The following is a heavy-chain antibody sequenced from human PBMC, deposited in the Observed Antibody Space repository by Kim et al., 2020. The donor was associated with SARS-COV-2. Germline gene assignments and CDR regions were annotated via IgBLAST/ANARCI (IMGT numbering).Heavy chain of an antibody. CDR2: IYYSGST. CDR1: GGSISSSSYY. CDR3: ARQSLLWFGELLYRFD. D-gene: IGHD3-10*01. J-gene: IGHJ4*01. V-gene: IGHV4-39*01. Sequence: SETLSLTCTVSGGSISSSSYYWGWIRQPPGKGLEWIGSIYYSGSTYYNPSLKSRVTISVDTSKNQFSLKLSSVTAADTAVYYCARQSLLWFGELLYRFD.